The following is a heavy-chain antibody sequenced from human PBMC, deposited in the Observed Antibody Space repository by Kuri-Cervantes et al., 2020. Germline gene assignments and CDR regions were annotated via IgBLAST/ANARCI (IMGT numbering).Heavy chain of an antibody. D-gene: IGHD3-10*01. V-gene: IGHV5-51*01. CDR3: ARPYGSATYYAYYAMDV. CDR2: IYPGDSDT. J-gene: IGHJ6*02. CDR1: GYSFTTYW. Sequence: GGSLRLSCEGSGYSFTTYWIGWVRQMPGKGLEWMGIIYPGDSDTRYSPSFQGQVTISADKSISTAYLQWSSLRASDTAMYYCARPYGSATYYAYYAMDVWGQGTTVTVSS.